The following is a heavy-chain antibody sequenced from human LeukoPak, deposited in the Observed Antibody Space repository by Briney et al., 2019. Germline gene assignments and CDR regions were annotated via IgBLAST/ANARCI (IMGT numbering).Heavy chain of an antibody. CDR1: GYTFTGYY. D-gene: IGHD6-13*01. V-gene: IGHV1-2*02. CDR3: ARDHSSSWYGIDY. CDR2: TNPNSGGT. Sequence: GASVKVSCKASGYTFTGYYMHWLRQAPGQGLEWMGWTNPNSGGTKYAQKFQGRVTMTRDTSISTAYMELSRLRSDDTAVYYCARDHSSSWYGIDYWGQGTLVTVSS. J-gene: IGHJ4*02.